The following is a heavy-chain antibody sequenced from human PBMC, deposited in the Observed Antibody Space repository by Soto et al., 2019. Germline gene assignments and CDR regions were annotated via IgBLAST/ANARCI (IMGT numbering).Heavy chain of an antibody. V-gene: IGHV2-5*02. CDR2: AYWDDDN. Sequence: SGPTLVNPTQTLTLTCSFSGFSLTTRPVGVGWIRQSPGKALEWLAFAYWDDDNRYSPSLRSRLTVTKDTSKNQVVLTMTNMDPVDTATYYCAPRSSSGDWNGGYFDYWGQGTLATVYS. CDR1: GFSLTTRPVG. D-gene: IGHD2-21*02. J-gene: IGHJ4*02. CDR3: APRSSSGDWNGGYFDY.